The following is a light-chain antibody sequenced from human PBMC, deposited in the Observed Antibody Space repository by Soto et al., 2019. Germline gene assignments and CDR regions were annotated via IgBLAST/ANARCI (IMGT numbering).Light chain of an antibody. J-gene: IGLJ1*01. CDR3: SSYTTASFYV. V-gene: IGLV2-14*01. CDR1: SSDIGAFNY. CDR2: GVT. Sequence: QSALTQPASVSGSPGQSITISCSGSSSDIGAFNYVAWYQQHPGKAPKLIIHGVTNRPSGVSSRFSGSKSDYTASLTISGLQAEDEADYYCSSYTTASFYVFGTGTSSPS.